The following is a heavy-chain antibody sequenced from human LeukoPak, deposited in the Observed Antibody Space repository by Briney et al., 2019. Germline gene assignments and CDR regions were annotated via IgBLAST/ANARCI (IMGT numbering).Heavy chain of an antibody. Sequence: SETLSLTCTVSGGSISSYYWSWIRQPPGKGLEWIGYIYYSGSTNYNPSLKSRVTISVDTSKNQFSLKLSSVTAADTAVYYCARSNLSSIAARDYYYYGMDVWGQGTTVTVSS. J-gene: IGHJ6*02. CDR1: GGSISSYY. CDR2: IYYSGST. CDR3: ARSNLSSIAARDYYYYGMDV. V-gene: IGHV4-59*01. D-gene: IGHD6-6*01.